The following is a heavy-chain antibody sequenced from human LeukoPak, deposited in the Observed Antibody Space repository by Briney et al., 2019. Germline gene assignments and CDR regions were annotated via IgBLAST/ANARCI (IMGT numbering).Heavy chain of an antibody. J-gene: IGHJ6*03. CDR3: ARQSSDYYYYYIDV. CDR1: GGSISSSHYY. V-gene: IGHV4-39*01. Sequence: SETLSLTCTVSGGSISSSHYYWGWIRQSPGKGLEWIESIYYSGTTYYNPSLESRVTISTDTSKNRFSLMLTSLTAADTAVYYCARQSSDYYYYYIDVWGEGTTVIVSS. CDR2: IYYSGTT.